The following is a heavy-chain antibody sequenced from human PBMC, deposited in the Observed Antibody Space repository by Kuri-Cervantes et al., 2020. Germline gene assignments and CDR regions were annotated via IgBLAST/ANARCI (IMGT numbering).Heavy chain of an antibody. CDR1: GFTVSNNY. Sequence: GESLKISCAASGFTVSNNYMSWVRQAPGKGLEWVSLIYSGGSTYYADSVKGRFTISRDNARNSLYLQMNSLRPEDTAMYYCARESSVWSSYFLSCFDPWGQGTLVTVSS. CDR3: ARESSVWSSYFLSCFDP. D-gene: IGHD3-3*01. J-gene: IGHJ5*02. V-gene: IGHV3-53*05. CDR2: IYSGGST.